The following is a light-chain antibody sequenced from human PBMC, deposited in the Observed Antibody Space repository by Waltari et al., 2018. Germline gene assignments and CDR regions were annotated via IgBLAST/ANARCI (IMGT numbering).Light chain of an antibody. Sequence: DIQMTQSPSSLSASVGDRVIITCRAGQNISTSLSWYQQKPGQAPKVLVLGASRLQSEVPSRFSGSGSGTDFTLTIDSLQPEDFATYDCQQTYSRPLTFGGGTKVDIK. CDR3: QQTYSRPLT. CDR1: QNISTS. J-gene: IGKJ4*01. V-gene: IGKV1-39*01. CDR2: GAS.